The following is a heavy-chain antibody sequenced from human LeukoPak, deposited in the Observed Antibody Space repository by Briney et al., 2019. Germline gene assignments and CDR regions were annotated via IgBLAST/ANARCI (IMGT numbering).Heavy chain of an antibody. J-gene: IGHJ5*02. CDR3: AMVTARLGWFDP. CDR1: GGSFSGYY. CDR2: ITHSGIT. D-gene: IGHD2-21*02. Sequence: SETLSLTCAVYGGSFSGYYWSWIRQPPGKGPEWIGDITHSGITNYNPSLKSRVTISVDTSRNQFSLRLSSVTAADTAVYYCAMVTARLGWFDPWGQGTLVTVSS. V-gene: IGHV4-34*01.